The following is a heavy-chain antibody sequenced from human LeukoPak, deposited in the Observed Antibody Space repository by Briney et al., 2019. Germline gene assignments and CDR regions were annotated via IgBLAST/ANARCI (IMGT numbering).Heavy chain of an antibody. D-gene: IGHD3-10*01. V-gene: IGHV3-53*01. CDR3: AKVLSGSDGMDV. Sequence: GGSLRLSCAASGFTVSSNYMSWVRQAPGKGLEWVSVIYSGGSTYYADSVKGRFTISRDNSKNTLYLQMNSLRAEDTAVYYCAKVLSGSDGMDVWGQGTTVTVSS. J-gene: IGHJ6*02. CDR1: GFTVSSNY. CDR2: IYSGGST.